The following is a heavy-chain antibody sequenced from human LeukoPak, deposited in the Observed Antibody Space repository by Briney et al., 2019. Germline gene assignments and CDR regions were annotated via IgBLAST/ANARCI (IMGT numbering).Heavy chain of an antibody. Sequence: GGSLRLSCVASGLTFNNYAMSWVRQAPGKGLEWVSAISGSGGSTYYADSVKGRFTISRDNAKDTLYLQMNSLRAEDTAVYYCAKRPTVTASDHFDYWGQGTLVTVSS. CDR1: GLTFNNYA. J-gene: IGHJ4*02. CDR3: AKRPTVTASDHFDY. V-gene: IGHV3-23*01. CDR2: ISGSGGST. D-gene: IGHD4-17*01.